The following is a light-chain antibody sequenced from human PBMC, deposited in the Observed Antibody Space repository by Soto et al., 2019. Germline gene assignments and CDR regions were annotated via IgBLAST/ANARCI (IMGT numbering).Light chain of an antibody. J-gene: IGKJ1*01. CDR3: QQYGSSSST. V-gene: IGKV3-20*01. Sequence: EIVWTQSPGTLSLSPGERATLSCRASQSVSSSYLAWYQQKPGQAPRLLIYGASSKATGIPDRFSGSGSGTDFTLTISRLEPEDFGVYYCQQYGSSSSTFGQGTKVDIK. CDR2: GAS. CDR1: QSVSSSY.